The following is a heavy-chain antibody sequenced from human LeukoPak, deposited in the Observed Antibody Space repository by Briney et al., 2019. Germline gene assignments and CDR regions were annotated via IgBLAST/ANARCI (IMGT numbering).Heavy chain of an antibody. V-gene: IGHV3-48*03. D-gene: IGHD2-2*01. J-gene: IGHJ4*02. Sequence: PGGSLRLSCAASGFTFSTYEMNWVRQAPGKGLEWVSYISGTGRSRNYADSVKGRFTISRDNAKNSLYLQMNSLRAEDTAVYYCARWEYCSSTYCSFDYWGQGTLVTVCS. CDR3: ARWEYCSSTYCSFDY. CDR1: GFTFSTYE. CDR2: ISGTGRSR.